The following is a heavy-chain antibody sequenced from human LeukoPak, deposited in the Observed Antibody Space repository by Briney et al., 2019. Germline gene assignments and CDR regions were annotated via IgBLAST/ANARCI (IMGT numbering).Heavy chain of an antibody. V-gene: IGHV3-21*01. CDR2: ISSSSTYI. Sequence: PGGSLRLSCAASGFTFSSYNMNWVRQAPGRGLEWVSSISSSSTYIYYADSVTGRFTISRDNAKNSLYLQMNSLRAEDTAVYYCARDPYYYDSSGYNYYYYMDVWGKGTTVTISS. CDR3: ARDPYYYDSSGYNYYYYMDV. J-gene: IGHJ6*03. CDR1: GFTFSSYN. D-gene: IGHD3-22*01.